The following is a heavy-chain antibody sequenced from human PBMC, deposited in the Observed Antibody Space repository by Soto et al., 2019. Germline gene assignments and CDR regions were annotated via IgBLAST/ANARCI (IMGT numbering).Heavy chain of an antibody. Sequence: QVQLVESGGGVVQPRRSLRLSCAASGLTFSSYGMHWVRQAAGKGLEWVAVIWYDGSNKYYADSVKGRFTISRDNSKKPLYLQMNSLRSEDTAVYYCARDKKFHYHGSGMPPDYWGQGTLVTVSS. D-gene: IGHD3-10*01. CDR1: GLTFSSYG. J-gene: IGHJ4*02. V-gene: IGHV3-33*01. CDR2: IWYDGSNK. CDR3: ARDKKFHYHGSGMPPDY.